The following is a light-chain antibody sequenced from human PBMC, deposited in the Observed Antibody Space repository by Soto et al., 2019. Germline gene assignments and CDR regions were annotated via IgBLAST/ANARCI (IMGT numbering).Light chain of an antibody. CDR2: LNT. CDR1: TSNIGAGYD. J-gene: IGLJ3*02. CDR3: QSYDTSLTGSWV. V-gene: IGLV1-40*01. Sequence: QSALTQPPSVSGAPGQRVTISCTGTTSNIGAGYDVHWYQQLPGTAPKLLIFLNTHRPSGVPDRFSGSKSGPSASLAITGLQAEDEADYYCQSYDTSLTGSWVFGGGTKLTVL.